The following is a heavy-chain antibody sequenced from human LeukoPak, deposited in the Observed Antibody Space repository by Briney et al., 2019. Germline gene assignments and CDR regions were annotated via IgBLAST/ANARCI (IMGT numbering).Heavy chain of an antibody. CDR2: IYYSGST. D-gene: IGHD2-2*01. J-gene: IGHJ6*02. V-gene: IGHV4-30-4*01. CDR1: GGSISSGDYY. CDR3: ATSSTYYGMDV. Sequence: PSETLSLTCTVSGGSISSGDYYWSWIRQPPGKGLEWIGYIYYSGSTYYNPSLKSRVTISVDTSKNQFSLKLSSVTAADTAVYYCATSSTYYGMDVWGQGTTVTVSS.